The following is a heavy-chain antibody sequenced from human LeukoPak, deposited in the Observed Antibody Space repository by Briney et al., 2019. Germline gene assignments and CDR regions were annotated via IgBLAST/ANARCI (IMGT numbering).Heavy chain of an antibody. V-gene: IGHV3-48*04. CDR3: ARDQTKWEPLRRRDYYYMDV. CDR2: ISSSSSTI. D-gene: IGHD1-26*01. CDR1: GFTFSSYS. J-gene: IGHJ6*03. Sequence: GGSLRLSCAASGFTFSSYSMNWVRQAPGKGLEWVSYISSSSSTIYYADSVKGRFTISRDNAKNSLYLQMNSLRAEDTAVYYCARDQTKWEPLRRRDYYYMDVWGKGTTVTVSS.